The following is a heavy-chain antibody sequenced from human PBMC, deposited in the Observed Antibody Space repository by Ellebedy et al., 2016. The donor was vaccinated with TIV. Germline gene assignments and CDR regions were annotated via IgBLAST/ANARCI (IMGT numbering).Heavy chain of an antibody. Sequence: PGGSLRLSCAASGFTFTKFGMHWVRMAAGKGLEWVAVIGLDGSNEYYVDSVKGRFTISRENSKNTVYLQMNNLRVEDTAIYYCARDWLTISLDYWGQGTLVTVSS. V-gene: IGHV3-33*01. CDR1: GFTFTKFG. CDR2: IGLDGSNE. CDR3: ARDWLTISLDY. D-gene: IGHD4/OR15-4a*01. J-gene: IGHJ4*01.